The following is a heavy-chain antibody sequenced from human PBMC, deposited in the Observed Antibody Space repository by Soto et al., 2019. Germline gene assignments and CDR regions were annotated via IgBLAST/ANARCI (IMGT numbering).Heavy chain of an antibody. Sequence: VSLRLSCAASGFTFSSYAMSWVRQAPGKGLEWVSAISGSGGSTYYADSVKGRFTISRDNSKNTLYLQMNSLRAEDTAVYYCAKNIPPYSSSAANYCYYGMDVWGQGTTVTVSS. CDR1: GFTFSSYA. J-gene: IGHJ6*02. CDR3: AKNIPPYSSSAANYCYYGMDV. D-gene: IGHD6-6*01. CDR2: ISGSGGST. V-gene: IGHV3-23*01.